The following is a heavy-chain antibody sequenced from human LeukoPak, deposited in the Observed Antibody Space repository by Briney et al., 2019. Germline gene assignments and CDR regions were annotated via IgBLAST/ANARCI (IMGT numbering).Heavy chain of an antibody. CDR2: ISYDGSNK. CDR1: GFTFSSYG. D-gene: IGHD1-14*01. V-gene: IGHV3-30*18. J-gene: IGHJ5*02. Sequence: GGPLRLSCAASGFTFSSYGMHWVRQAPGKGLEWVAVISYDGSNKYYADSVKGRFTISRDNSKNTLYLQMNSLRAEDTAVYYCAKDSTTGAFDPWGQGTLVTVSS. CDR3: AKDSTTGAFDP.